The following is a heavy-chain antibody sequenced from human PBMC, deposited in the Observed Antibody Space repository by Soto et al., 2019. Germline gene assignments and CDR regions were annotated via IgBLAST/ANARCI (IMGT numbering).Heavy chain of an antibody. CDR1: GSTFTSYA. V-gene: IGHV1-3*01. D-gene: IGHD5-12*01. Sequence: ASVKVSCKASGSTFTSYAMHWVRQAPGQRLEWMGWINAGNGNTKYSQKFQGRVTITRDTSASTAYMELSSLRSEDTAVYYCARASGYEGNYYYYGMDVWGQGTTVTVSS. CDR2: INAGNGNT. J-gene: IGHJ6*02. CDR3: ARASGYEGNYYYYGMDV.